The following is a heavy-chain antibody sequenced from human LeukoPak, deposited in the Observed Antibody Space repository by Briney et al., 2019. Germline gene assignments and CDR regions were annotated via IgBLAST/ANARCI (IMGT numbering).Heavy chain of an antibody. CDR2: ISSSSSYI. CDR3: ASPESFYVFGRGPYYFDY. V-gene: IGHV3-21*01. CDR1: GFTFSSYS. Sequence: GGSLRLSCAASGFTFSSYSMNWVRQAPGKGLEWVSSISSSSSYIYYADSVKGRFTISRDNAKNSLYLQMNSLRAEDTAVYYCASPESFYVFGRGPYYFDYWGREPLVPVSS. D-gene: IGHD3-16*01. J-gene: IGHJ4*02.